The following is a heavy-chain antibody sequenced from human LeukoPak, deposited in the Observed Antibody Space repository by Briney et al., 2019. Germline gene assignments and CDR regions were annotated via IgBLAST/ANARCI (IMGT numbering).Heavy chain of an antibody. CDR3: ARGGAGEGYCSSSSCYGHDY. Sequence: ASVEVSCKASGYTFTGYYMHWVRQAPGQGLEWMGWINPNSGGTNYAQKFQGRVTMTRDTSISAAYMELSRLRSDDTAVYYCARGGAGEGYCSSSSCYGHDYWGQGTLVTVSS. J-gene: IGHJ4*02. CDR1: GYTFTGYY. CDR2: INPNSGGT. V-gene: IGHV1-2*02. D-gene: IGHD2-15*01.